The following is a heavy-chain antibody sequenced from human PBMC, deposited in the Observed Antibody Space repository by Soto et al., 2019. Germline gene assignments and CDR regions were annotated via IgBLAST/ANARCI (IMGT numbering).Heavy chain of an antibody. V-gene: IGHV4-39*01. CDR2: VYYSGKT. CDR3: ARHGSY. J-gene: IGHJ4*02. Sequence: QLQLQESGPGLLKPSETLSLTCTVSGVSLRNSSYYWDWIRQPPGKGLEWIGTVYYSGKTYYHPSLKSRVTISIDTSKNQFSLKLSSVTAADTAVYYCARHGSYWGQGTLVTVSS. CDR1: GVSLRNSSYY.